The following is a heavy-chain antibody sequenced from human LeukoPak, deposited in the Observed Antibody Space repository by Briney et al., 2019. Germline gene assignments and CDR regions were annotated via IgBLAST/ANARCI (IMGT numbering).Heavy chain of an antibody. J-gene: IGHJ4*02. CDR2: INPNSGGT. Sequence: ASVRVSSMASGYTFTVYYMHWVRQAPGQGLEWMGRINPNSGGTNYAQKFQGRVTMTEDTSTDTAYMELSSLRSDDTAVYYCARGLIVVVTAATPWLGYWGQGTLVTVSS. CDR1: GYTFTVYY. CDR3: ARGLIVVVTAATPWLGY. V-gene: IGHV1-2*06. D-gene: IGHD2-21*02.